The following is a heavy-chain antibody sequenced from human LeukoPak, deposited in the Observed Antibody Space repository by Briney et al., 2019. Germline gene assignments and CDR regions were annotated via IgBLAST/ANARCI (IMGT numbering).Heavy chain of an antibody. CDR1: GFTFGDYA. CDR2: IRSKAYGGTT. Sequence: GGSLRLSCTASGFTFGDYAMSWFRQAPGKGLEWVGFIRSKAYGGTTEYAASVKGRFTISRDDSKSIAYLQMNSLKTEDTAVYYCTRDITPYDSGTDFDYWGQGTLVTVSS. V-gene: IGHV3-49*03. J-gene: IGHJ4*02. D-gene: IGHD1-26*01. CDR3: TRDITPYDSGTDFDY.